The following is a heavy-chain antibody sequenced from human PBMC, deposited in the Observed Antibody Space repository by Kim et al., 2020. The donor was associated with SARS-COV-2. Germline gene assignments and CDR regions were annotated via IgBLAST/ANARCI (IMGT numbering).Heavy chain of an antibody. CDR3: ARLTTVTPD. D-gene: IGHD4-17*01. J-gene: IGHJ4*02. V-gene: IGHV1-8*01. Sequence: GSTGYAQKLQGRVTMTRNTSISTAYMELSSLRSEDTAVYYCARLTTVTPDWGQGTLVTVSS. CDR2: GST.